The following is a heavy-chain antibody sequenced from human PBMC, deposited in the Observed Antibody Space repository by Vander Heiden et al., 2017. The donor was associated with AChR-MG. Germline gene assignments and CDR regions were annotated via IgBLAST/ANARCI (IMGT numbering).Heavy chain of an antibody. V-gene: IGHV1-2*02. CDR2: INPNSGGT. Sequence: QVQLVQSGAEVKKPGASVTFSCKASGSTFTGYYMHWVRQAPGQGLEWMGWINPNSGGTNYAQKLQGRVTMTRDTSISTAYMELSRLRSDETAVYYCARCFEKQWLVPGWFDPWGQGTLVTVSS. J-gene: IGHJ5*02. D-gene: IGHD6-19*01. CDR1: GSTFTGYY. CDR3: ARCFEKQWLVPGWFDP.